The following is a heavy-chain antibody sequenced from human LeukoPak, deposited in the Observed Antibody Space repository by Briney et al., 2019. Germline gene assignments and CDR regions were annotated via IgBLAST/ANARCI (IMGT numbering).Heavy chain of an antibody. CDR2: IRYDGSHK. D-gene: IGHD3-22*01. CDR3: AKDTGFTTD. V-gene: IGHV3-30*02. CDR1: GFTFSSYG. Sequence: GGSLRLSCAASGFTFSSYGMHWVRQAPGKGLEWVTFIRYDGSHKYYADSVKGRFTISRDNSKNTLYLQMNSLRAEDTAVYYCAKDTGFTTDWGQGTLVTVSS. J-gene: IGHJ4*02.